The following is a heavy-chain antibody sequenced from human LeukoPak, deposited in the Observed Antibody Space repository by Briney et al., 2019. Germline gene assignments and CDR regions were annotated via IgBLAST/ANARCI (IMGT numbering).Heavy chain of an antibody. V-gene: IGHV4-59*06. CDR1: GGSISDYY. J-gene: IGHJ3*02. D-gene: IGHD1-26*01. CDR2: IYYSGST. CDR3: ARGGNAFDI. Sequence: SETLSLTCTVSGGSISDYYWTWIRQPPGKGLEWIGYIYYSGSTYYNPSLKSRVTISVDTSKNQFSLKLSSVTAADTAVYYCARGGNAFDIWGQGTMVTVSS.